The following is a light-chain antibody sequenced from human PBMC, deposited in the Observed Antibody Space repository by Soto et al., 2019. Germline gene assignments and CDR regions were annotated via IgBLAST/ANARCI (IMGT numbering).Light chain of an antibody. CDR2: RAS. CDR3: QQYKSYPWT. J-gene: IGKJ1*01. CDR1: QSIESW. Sequence: DIQMTQSPSTLSASVGDSVTITCRASQSIESWLAWYQQKPGKAPKFLIHRASILKSGVPSRFSGSGSGTEFTLTISSLQPDDFATYYCQQYKSYPWTFGQGTKVEIK. V-gene: IGKV1-5*03.